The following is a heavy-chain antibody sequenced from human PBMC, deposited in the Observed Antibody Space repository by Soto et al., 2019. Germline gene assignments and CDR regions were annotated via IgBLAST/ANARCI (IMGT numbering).Heavy chain of an antibody. J-gene: IGHJ2*01. Sequence: QLQLQESGPGLVKPSETLSLTCTVSGGSISSSSYYWGWIRQPPGKGLEWIGSIYYSGSTYYNPSLKRRVTISVDTSKNQFSLKLSSVTAADTAVYYCARHRTHDYGDYSPGYYKEHWYFDLWGRGTLVTVSS. V-gene: IGHV4-39*01. CDR3: ARHRTHDYGDYSPGYYKEHWYFDL. CDR1: GGSISSSSYY. D-gene: IGHD4-17*01. CDR2: IYYSGST.